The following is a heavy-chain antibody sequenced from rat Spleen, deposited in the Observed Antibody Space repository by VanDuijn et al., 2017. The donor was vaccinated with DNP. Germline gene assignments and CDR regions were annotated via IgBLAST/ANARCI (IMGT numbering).Heavy chain of an antibody. J-gene: IGHJ4*01. D-gene: IGHD5-1*01. CDR1: GFSLTGYN. V-gene: IGHV2-41*01. CDR2: IWNTGGT. Sequence: QVQLKESGPGLVQPSQTLSLTCTVAGFSLTGYNVHWFRQPLGKGLEWMGVIWNTGGTRYNSTLKSRLNINRETSKSQVFLKRNSLQTDDTAIYYCTRESWGYVMDAWGQGASVTVSS. CDR3: TRESWGYVMDA.